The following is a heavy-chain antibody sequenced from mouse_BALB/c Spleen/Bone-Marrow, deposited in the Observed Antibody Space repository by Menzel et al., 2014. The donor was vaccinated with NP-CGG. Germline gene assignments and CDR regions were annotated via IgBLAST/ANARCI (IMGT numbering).Heavy chain of an antibody. CDR1: GYTFTSYW. CDR3: TTLARNYFDY. CDR2: IYPGNSDT. Sequence: VQLQQSGTVLARPGASVKTSCKASGYTFTSYWMHWVRRRPGQGLEWIGTIYPGNSDTTYNQKFKGKAKLTAVTSTSTAYMELSSLTNEDSAVYYCTTLARNYFDYWGQGTTLTVSS. V-gene: IGHV1-5*01. J-gene: IGHJ2*01.